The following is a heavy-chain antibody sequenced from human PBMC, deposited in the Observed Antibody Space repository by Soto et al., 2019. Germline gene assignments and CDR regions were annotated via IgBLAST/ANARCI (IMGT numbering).Heavy chain of an antibody. D-gene: IGHD6-19*01. V-gene: IGHV4-4*02. J-gene: IGHJ3*01. CDR3: AYSTGWYRNDV. CDR2: LLHSGTT. CDR1: GDSISSPKW. Sequence: QVQLQESGPGLVKPSGTLSLTCAVSGDSISSPKWWTCLRQPPGKGLEWLGDLLHSGTTNYNPSLMSRVTLSVDKPQDQFSLNLTSVTAADTAIYSCAYSTGWYRNDVWCQGTSVPVSS.